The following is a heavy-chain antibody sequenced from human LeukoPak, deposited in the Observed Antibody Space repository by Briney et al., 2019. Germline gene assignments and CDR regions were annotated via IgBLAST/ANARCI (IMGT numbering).Heavy chain of an antibody. J-gene: IGHJ4*02. CDR3: AKDFYSGSYGRPCIDY. Sequence: PGGSMRLSCAASGFTFSSYGMHWVRQAPGKGLEWVAFIRYDGSNKYYADSVKGRFTISRDNSKNTLYLQMNSLRAEDTAVYYCAKDFYSGSYGRPCIDYWGQGTLVTVSS. CDR2: IRYDGSNK. V-gene: IGHV3-30*02. CDR1: GFTFSSYG. D-gene: IGHD5-18*01.